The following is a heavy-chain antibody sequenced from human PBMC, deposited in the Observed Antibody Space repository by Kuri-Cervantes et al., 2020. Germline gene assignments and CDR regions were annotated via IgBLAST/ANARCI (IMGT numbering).Heavy chain of an antibody. Sequence: GESLKISFAASGFTISSYAMHWVRQAPGKGLEWVAVISYDGSNKYYADSVKGRFTISRDNSKNTLYLQMNSLRAEDTAVYYCACITMIVENAFDIWGQGTRVTVSS. D-gene: IGHD3-22*01. CDR2: ISYDGSNK. CDR3: ACITMIVENAFDI. V-gene: IGHV3-30-3*01. J-gene: IGHJ3*02. CDR1: GFTISSYA.